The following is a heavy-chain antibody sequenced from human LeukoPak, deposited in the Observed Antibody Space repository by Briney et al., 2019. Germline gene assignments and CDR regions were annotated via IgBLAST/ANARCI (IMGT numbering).Heavy chain of an antibody. Sequence: GGSLRLSCAVSGFAVSSTYMSCVRQAPGKGLEWFSVLYSGGSTYYADYVQGRFTISRDNSKNTLYLQMNSMRVEDTAVYFCARGDCSGGSCHSGLWGQGTLVTVSS. CDR3: ARGDCSGGSCHSGL. CDR1: GFAVSSTY. V-gene: IGHV3-66*01. D-gene: IGHD2-15*01. CDR2: LYSGGST. J-gene: IGHJ4*02.